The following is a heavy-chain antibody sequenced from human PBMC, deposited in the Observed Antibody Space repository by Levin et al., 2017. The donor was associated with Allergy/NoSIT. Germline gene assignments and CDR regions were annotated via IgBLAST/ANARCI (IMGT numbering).Heavy chain of an antibody. D-gene: IGHD1-26*01. J-gene: IGHJ4*02. CDR3: ARLGDGSYYERAFAY. V-gene: IGHV4-39*01. Sequence: SQTLSLTCTVSGGSISSGSYYWGWIRQPPGKGLEWIGSIYYSGSTNYNPSLKSRVTISVDTSKNQFSLKLSSVTAADTSVYYCARLGDGSYYERAFAYWGQGTLVTVSS. CDR1: GGSISSGSYY. CDR2: IYYSGST.